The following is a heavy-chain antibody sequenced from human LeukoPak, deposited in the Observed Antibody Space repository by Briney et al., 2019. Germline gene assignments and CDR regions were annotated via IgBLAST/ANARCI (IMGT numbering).Heavy chain of an antibody. CDR2: INPSGGST. J-gene: IGHJ6*02. Sequence: ASVKVSCKASGYNFISYYMHWVRQAPGQGLEWMGIINPSGGSTSYAQKFQDRVTMTRDTSTGTVYMELSSLKSEDTAVYYCAREDVVLVDAVRYYYHGMDVWGQGTTVTVSS. CDR3: AREDVVLVDAVRYYYHGMDV. CDR1: GYNFISYY. D-gene: IGHD2-8*01. V-gene: IGHV1-46*01.